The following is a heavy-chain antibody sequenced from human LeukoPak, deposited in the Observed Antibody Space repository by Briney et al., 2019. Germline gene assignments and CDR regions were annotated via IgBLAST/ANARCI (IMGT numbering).Heavy chain of an antibody. J-gene: IGHJ4*02. D-gene: IGHD5-12*01. Sequence: GGSLRLSCAASGFTFSSYGMHWVRQAPGKGLEWVSLISGDGGSTYYADSVKGRFTISRDNSKNSLYLQMNSLRTEDTALYYCAKDMSGYSGYDYWGQGTLVTVSS. V-gene: IGHV3-43*02. CDR3: AKDMSGYSGYDY. CDR2: ISGDGGST. CDR1: GFTFSSYG.